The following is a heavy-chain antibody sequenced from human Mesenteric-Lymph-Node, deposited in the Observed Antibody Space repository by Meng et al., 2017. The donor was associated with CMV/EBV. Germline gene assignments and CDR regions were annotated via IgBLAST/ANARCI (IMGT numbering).Heavy chain of an antibody. V-gene: IGHV3-48*03. Sequence: GESLKISCAASGFTFSSYEMNWVRQAPGKGLEWVSYISSSGSTIYYADSVKGRVTISRDNARNSLYLQMNSLRAEDTAVYYCARGGSEYHDFWSGYWNWGQGTLVTVSS. CDR2: ISSSGSTI. D-gene: IGHD3-3*01. CDR3: ARGGSEYHDFWSGYWN. J-gene: IGHJ4*02. CDR1: GFTFSSYE.